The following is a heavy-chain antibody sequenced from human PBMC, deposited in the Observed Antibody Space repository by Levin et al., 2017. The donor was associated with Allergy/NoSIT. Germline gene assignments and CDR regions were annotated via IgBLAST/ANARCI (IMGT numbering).Heavy chain of an antibody. D-gene: IGHD5-12*01. CDR2: INSDGSST. CDR1: GFTFSSYW. J-gene: IGHJ4*02. Sequence: GESLKISCAASGFTFSSYWMHWVRQAPGKGLVWVSRINSDGSSTSYADSVKGRFTISRDNAKNTLYLQMNSLRAEDTAVYYCARAALRLQGPRSRYAHFDYWGQGTLVTVSS. CDR3: ARAALRLQGPRSRYAHFDY. V-gene: IGHV3-74*01.